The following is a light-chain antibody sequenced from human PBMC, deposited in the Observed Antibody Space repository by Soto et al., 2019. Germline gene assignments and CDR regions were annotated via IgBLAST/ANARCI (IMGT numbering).Light chain of an antibody. Sequence: EIVMTQSPATLSVSPGERATLSCRASKTVSTNLAWYQQKPGQAPRLLIYGASTRATVVPARFSGSGSGTEFTLTISSLQSEDFAVYFCHQYNNWPVTFGGGTKVEIK. V-gene: IGKV3-15*01. CDR3: HQYNNWPVT. CDR2: GAS. CDR1: KTVSTN. J-gene: IGKJ4*01.